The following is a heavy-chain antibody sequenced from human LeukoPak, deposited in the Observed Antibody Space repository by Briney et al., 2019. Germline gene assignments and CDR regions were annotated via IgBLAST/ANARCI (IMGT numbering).Heavy chain of an antibody. V-gene: IGHV3-21*04. D-gene: IGHD3/OR15-3a*01. J-gene: IGHJ4*02. CDR3: ARDQYDTWSRRGNFDS. CDR2: ISSSSSNI. CDR1: GFTFSSYT. Sequence: GGSLRLSCAASGFTFSSYTMNWVRQAPGKGLEWVSSISSSSSNIYYADSVKGRFTISRDNAKNSLYLQMNSLRAEDTAVFYCARDQYDTWSRRGNFDSWGQGTLVIVSS.